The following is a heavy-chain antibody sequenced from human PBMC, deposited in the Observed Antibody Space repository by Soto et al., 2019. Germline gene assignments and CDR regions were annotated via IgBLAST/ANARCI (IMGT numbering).Heavy chain of an antibody. CDR3: ARRAETNGWNGFGADKYYFDF. D-gene: IGHD1-1*01. V-gene: IGHV1-8*01. CDR2: MNPSTGNS. CDR1: GYTFTSYD. J-gene: IGHJ4*02. Sequence: QVQLVQSGAEVRKPGASVKVSCEASGYTFTSYDIYWVRQATGQGLEWMGWMNPSTGNSGYAQKFQGRVTMTSDTSISAAHMELSSLGSEDTAVYYCARRAETNGWNGFGADKYYFDFWGQGTLVTVFS.